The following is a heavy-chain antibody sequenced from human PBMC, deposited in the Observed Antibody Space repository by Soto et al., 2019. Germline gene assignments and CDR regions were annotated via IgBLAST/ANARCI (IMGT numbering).Heavy chain of an antibody. CDR2: IYYSGST. Sequence: SETLSLTCTVSGGSISSGGYYWSWIRQHPGKGLEWIGYIYYSGSTYYNPSLKSRVTISVDTSKNQFSLKLSSVTAADTAVYYCARHDQHRLTTVTTKNWFAPWGQGTLVTVSS. D-gene: IGHD4-4*01. V-gene: IGHV4-31*03. CDR3: ARHDQHRLTTVTTKNWFAP. J-gene: IGHJ5*02. CDR1: GGSISSGGYY.